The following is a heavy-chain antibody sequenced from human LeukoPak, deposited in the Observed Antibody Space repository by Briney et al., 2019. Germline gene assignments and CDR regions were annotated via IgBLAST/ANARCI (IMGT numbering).Heavy chain of an antibody. J-gene: IGHJ4*02. V-gene: IGHV4-39*07. D-gene: IGHD1-1*01. CDR1: GGSISSSSYY. Sequence: SETLSLTCTVSGGSISSSSYYWGWIRQPPGKGLEWIGSIYYSGSTYYNPSLKSRVTISVGTSKNQFSLKLSSVTAADTAVYYCAREGDNFFYFDYWGQGTLVTVSS. CDR2: IYYSGST. CDR3: AREGDNFFYFDY.